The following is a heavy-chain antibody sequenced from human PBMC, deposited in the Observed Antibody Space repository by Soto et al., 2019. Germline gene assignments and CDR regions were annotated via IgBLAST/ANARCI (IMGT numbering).Heavy chain of an antibody. CDR1: GFTFSGGYW. V-gene: IGHV3-7*03. CDR2: IKEDGRET. CDR3: ARTRGY. Sequence: EVLVVESGRGLVQPGGSLRLSCAVSGFTFSGGYWMKWVRQAPGKGLEWVATIKEDGRETYYVDSVKGRFTISRDSAKNSLYLQMNSLRVEDTAVYYCARTRGYWGQGTLVTVSS. J-gene: IGHJ4*02. D-gene: IGHD3-3*01.